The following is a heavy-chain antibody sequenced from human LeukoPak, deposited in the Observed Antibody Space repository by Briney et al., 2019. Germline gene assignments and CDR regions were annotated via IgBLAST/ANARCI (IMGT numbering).Heavy chain of an antibody. Sequence: ASVKVSCKASGYTFTSYYMHWVRQAPGQGLEWMGIINPTGGSTNYAQKFEGRVTMTRDTSTSTVYMELSSLRSEDTAVYYCARERYCSGGNCFVTYYYGMDVWGQGTTVTVSS. D-gene: IGHD2-15*01. V-gene: IGHV1-46*01. CDR3: ARERYCSGGNCFVTYYYGMDV. J-gene: IGHJ6*02. CDR1: GYTFTSYY. CDR2: INPTGGST.